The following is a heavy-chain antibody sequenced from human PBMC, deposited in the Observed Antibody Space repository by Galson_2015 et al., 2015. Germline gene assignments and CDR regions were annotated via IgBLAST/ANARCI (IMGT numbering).Heavy chain of an antibody. V-gene: IGHV3-23*01. CDR3: AAGCGRSLTCH. Sequence: ALRLCCAASGVSLSSYDMTWVRQSSGEGLEWVSTITSSGGIIRYADSVKGRFTTSRDNSRNTLFLQMNSLRVEDTAVYYCAAGCGRSLTCHWGQGTLVTVSS. J-gene: IGHJ4*02. D-gene: IGHD3-16*01. CDR2: ITSSGGII. CDR1: GVSLSSYD.